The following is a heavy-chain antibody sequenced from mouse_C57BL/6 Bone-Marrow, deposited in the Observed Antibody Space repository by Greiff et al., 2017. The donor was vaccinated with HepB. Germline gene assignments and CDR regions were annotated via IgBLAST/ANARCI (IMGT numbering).Heavy chain of an antibody. CDR2: IWTGGGT. CDR1: GFSLTSYA. V-gene: IGHV2-9-1*01. Sequence: VKLQESGPGLVAPSQSLSITCTVSGFSLTSYAISWVRQPPGKGLEWLGVIWTGGGTNYNSALKSRLSISKDNSKSQVFLKMNSLQTDDTARYYCARKSGYYLYWYFDVWGTGTTVTVSS. CDR3: ARKSGYYLYWYFDV. D-gene: IGHD2-3*01. J-gene: IGHJ1*03.